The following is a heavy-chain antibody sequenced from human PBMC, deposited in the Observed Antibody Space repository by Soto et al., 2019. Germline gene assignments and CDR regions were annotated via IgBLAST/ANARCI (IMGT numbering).Heavy chain of an antibody. Sequence: EVQLVESGGGLVQPGGSVRLSCAASGFTFSNYWMHWVRQTPGKGLVWVSRVGSDGRGATYADSVKGRFTISRDNAKNTLYLQMDSLRVEDTAMYHCARDGLMHGLDMDQWGQGILVTVSS. CDR2: VGSDGRGA. D-gene: IGHD3-16*01. CDR3: ARDGLMHGLDMDQ. J-gene: IGHJ4*02. CDR1: GFTFSNYW. V-gene: IGHV3-74*01.